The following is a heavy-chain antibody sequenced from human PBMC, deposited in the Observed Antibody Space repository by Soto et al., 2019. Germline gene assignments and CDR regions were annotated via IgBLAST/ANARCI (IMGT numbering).Heavy chain of an antibody. CDR1: GYTFTGYY. Sequence: QVQLVQSGAEVKKPGASVKVSCKASGYTFTGYYMHWVRQAPGQGLEWMGWINPNSGGTNYAQKFQGWVTMTRDTYISTAYLELRRLRSDDTAVYYCARGRITMGRGVIITKNFDYWGQGTLDTVSS. D-gene: IGHD3-10*01. J-gene: IGHJ4*02. CDR3: ARGRITMGRGVIITKNFDY. V-gene: IGHV1-2*04. CDR2: INPNSGGT.